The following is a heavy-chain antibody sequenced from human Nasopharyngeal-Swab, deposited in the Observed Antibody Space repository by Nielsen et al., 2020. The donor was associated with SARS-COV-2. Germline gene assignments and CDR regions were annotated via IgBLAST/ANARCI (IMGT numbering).Heavy chain of an antibody. V-gene: IGHV3-30*18. Sequence: GGSLRLSCAVSGFPFSSYGMHWVRQAPGKGLEWVAVISFDGSQKYYVDSVQGRFTISRENSKNTLYMQMNSPRPEDTAVYYCAKNVADDSGTMWYYYYGMDVWGQGTTVTVSS. D-gene: IGHD3-10*01. CDR1: GFPFSSYG. CDR2: ISFDGSQK. J-gene: IGHJ6*02. CDR3: AKNVADDSGTMWYYYYGMDV.